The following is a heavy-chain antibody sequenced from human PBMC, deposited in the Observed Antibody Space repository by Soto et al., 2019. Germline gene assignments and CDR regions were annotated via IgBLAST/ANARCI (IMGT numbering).Heavy chain of an antibody. J-gene: IGHJ6*02. D-gene: IGHD1-7*01. Sequence: WIRQAPGKGLEWVSYISSSGSTIYYADSVKGRFTISRDNAKNSLYLQMNSLRAEDTAVYYCARENLLELTNYYGTDVWGQGTTVTVSS. CDR3: ARENLLELTNYYGTDV. CDR2: ISSSGSTI. V-gene: IGHV3-11*01.